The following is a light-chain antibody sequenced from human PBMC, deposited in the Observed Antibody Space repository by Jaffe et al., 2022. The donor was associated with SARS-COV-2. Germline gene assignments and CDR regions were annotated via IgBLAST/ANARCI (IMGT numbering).Light chain of an antibody. CDR2: EDS. CDR3: YSTDSSGNHRV. J-gene: IGLJ3*02. V-gene: IGLV3-10*01. CDR1: TLPKKY. Sequence: SYELTQPPSVSVPPGQTARITCSGATLPKKYACWYRQKSGQAPVLVIFEDSKRPSGIPERFSGSSSGTMATLTISGAQVEDEGDYYCYSTDSSGNHRVFGGGTRLTVL.